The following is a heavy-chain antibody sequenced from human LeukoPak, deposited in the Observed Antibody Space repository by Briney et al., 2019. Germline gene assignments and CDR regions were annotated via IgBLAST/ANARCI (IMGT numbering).Heavy chain of an antibody. CDR2: IYTSGST. J-gene: IGHJ3*02. CDR1: GGSISSYY. V-gene: IGHV4-4*07. D-gene: IGHD2-15*01. CDR3: AREGYCSGGGCLDAFDI. Sequence: SETLSLTCTVSGGSISSYYWSWIRQPAGKGLEWIGRIYTSGSTNYNPSLKSRVTMSVDTSKNQFSLKLSSVTAADTAVYYCAREGYCSGGGCLDAFDIWGQGTMVTVSS.